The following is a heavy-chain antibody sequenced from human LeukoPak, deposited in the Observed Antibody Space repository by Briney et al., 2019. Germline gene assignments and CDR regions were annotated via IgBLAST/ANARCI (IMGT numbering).Heavy chain of an antibody. CDR2: IYPGDSDT. Sequence: GESLKISCKGSGYSFTSYWIGWVRQMPGKGLEWMGIIYPGDSDTRYSPSFQGQVTISADNSISTAYLQWNSLKASDTAMYYCARQRYSSDIDYRGQGTLVTVSS. V-gene: IGHV5-51*01. CDR3: ARQRYSSDIDY. J-gene: IGHJ4*02. D-gene: IGHD6-19*01. CDR1: GYSFTSYW.